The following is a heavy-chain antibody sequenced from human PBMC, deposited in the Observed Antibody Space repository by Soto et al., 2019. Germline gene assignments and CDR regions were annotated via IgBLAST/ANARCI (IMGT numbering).Heavy chain of an antibody. CDR1: GFTFSSYT. Sequence: EVQLVESGGGLVKPGGSLRVSCTASGFTFSSYTMNWVRQAPGKGLEWVSSINSRGTYMVYADSVKGRFTISRDNAKNSVYLQLSSLRAEYSAVYYRRRDENDEWGQGTLFTVAS. CDR3: RRDENDE. J-gene: IGHJ4*02. V-gene: IGHV3-21*01. CDR2: INSRGTYM.